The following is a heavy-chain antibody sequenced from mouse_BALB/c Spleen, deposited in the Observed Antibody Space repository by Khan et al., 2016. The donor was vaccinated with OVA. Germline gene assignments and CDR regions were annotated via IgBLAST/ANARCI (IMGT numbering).Heavy chain of an antibody. Sequence: EVELVESGGDLVKPGGSLKLSCVASGFTFTNYGMSWVRQTPDKRLEWVTTISSSSTYTYYPDSVKGRFTISRNNAKNTLYLQMSSLKSEDTAMYYCASHLTGSFAYWGQGTLVTVSA. J-gene: IGHJ3*01. D-gene: IGHD4-1*01. V-gene: IGHV5-6*01. CDR3: ASHLTGSFAY. CDR1: GFTFTNYG. CDR2: ISSSSTYT.